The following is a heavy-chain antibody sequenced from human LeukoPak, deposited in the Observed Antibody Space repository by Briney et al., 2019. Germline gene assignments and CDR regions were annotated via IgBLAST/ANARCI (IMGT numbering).Heavy chain of an antibody. CDR2: ISYDGSNK. D-gene: IGHD2-15*01. CDR3: AKAPVTSCRGAFCYPFDY. J-gene: IGHJ4*02. Sequence: GGSLRLSCAASGFTFSSYPVHWVRQAPGKGLEWVTLISYDGSNKYYADSVKGRFTISRDNSKNTLYLQMNSLRAEDAAVYYCAKAPVTSCRGAFCYPFDYWGQGTLVTVSS. V-gene: IGHV3-30*04. CDR1: GFTFSSYP.